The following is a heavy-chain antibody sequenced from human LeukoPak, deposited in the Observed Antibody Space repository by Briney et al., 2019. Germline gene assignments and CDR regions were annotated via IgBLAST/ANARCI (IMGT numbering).Heavy chain of an antibody. V-gene: IGHV3-30*02. CDR3: AKDPSGGYSGYDWPYFDY. Sequence: GSLRLSCAASGFTFSSYGMHWVRQAPGKGLEWVAFIRYDGSNKYYADSVKGRFTISRDNSKNTLYLQMNSLRAEDTAVYYCAKDPSGGYSGYDWPYFDYWGQGTLVTVSS. CDR1: GFTFSSYG. D-gene: IGHD5-12*01. J-gene: IGHJ4*02. CDR2: IRYDGSNK.